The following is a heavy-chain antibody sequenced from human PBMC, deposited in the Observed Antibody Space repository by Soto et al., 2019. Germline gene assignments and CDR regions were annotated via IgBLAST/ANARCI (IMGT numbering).Heavy chain of an antibody. CDR2: IYYSGST. J-gene: IGHJ4*02. CDR1: GGSISSGGYY. Sequence: QVQLQESGPGLVKPSQTLSLTCTVSGGSISSGGYYWSWIRQHPGKGLEWIGYIYYSGSTYYNPSLKRRVNISVDTAKNPFSLKLSSVTAADTAVYYCAKTSPYDTAMVPVWGQGTLVTVSS. CDR3: AKTSPYDTAMVPV. V-gene: IGHV4-31*03. D-gene: IGHD5-18*01.